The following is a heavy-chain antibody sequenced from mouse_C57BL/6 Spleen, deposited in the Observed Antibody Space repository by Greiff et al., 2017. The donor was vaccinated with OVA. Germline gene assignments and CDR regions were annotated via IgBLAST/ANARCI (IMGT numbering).Heavy chain of an antibody. J-gene: IGHJ3*01. CDR2: IHPNSGST. Sequence: QVHVKQPGAELVKPGASVKLSCTASGYTFTSYWMHWVKQRPGQGLEWIGMIHPNSGSTNYNEKFKSQATLTVDKSSSTAYMQLSSLTSEDSAVYYCARSKTAQASWFAYWGQGTLVTVSA. V-gene: IGHV1-64*01. CDR1: GYTFTSYW. D-gene: IGHD3-2*02. CDR3: ARSKTAQASWFAY.